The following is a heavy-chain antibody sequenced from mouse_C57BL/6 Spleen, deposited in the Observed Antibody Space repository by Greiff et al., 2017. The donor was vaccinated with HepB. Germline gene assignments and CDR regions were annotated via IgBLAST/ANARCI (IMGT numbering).Heavy chain of an antibody. Sequence: QVHVKQPGAELVKPGASVKMSCKASGYTFTSYWITWVKQRPGQGLEWIGDIYPGSGSTNYNEKFKSKATLTVDTSSSTAYMQLSSLTSEDSAVYYCARKENWDGYFDYWGQGTTLTVSS. D-gene: IGHD4-1*01. CDR3: ARKENWDGYFDY. CDR2: IYPGSGST. V-gene: IGHV1-55*01. CDR1: GYTFTSYW. J-gene: IGHJ2*01.